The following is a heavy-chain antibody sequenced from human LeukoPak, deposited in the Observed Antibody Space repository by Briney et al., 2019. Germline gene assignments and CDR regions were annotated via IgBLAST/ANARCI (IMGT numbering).Heavy chain of an antibody. CDR1: GYSISSGYY. CDR3: AREPMVNEYFQH. CDR2: IYHSGST. J-gene: IGHJ1*01. D-gene: IGHD2-21*01. Sequence: SETLSLTCTVSGYSISSGYYWGWIRQPPGKGLEWIGSIYHSGSTYYNPSLKSRVTISVDTSKNQFSLKLSSVTAADTAVYYCAREPMVNEYFQHWGQGTLVTVSS. V-gene: IGHV4-38-2*02.